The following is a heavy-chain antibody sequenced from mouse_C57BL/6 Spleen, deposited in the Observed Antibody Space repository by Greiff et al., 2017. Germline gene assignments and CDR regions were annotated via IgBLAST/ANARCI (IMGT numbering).Heavy chain of an antibody. CDR3: ARSYYDYDGYYYAMDY. CDR2: IYPSDSET. V-gene: IGHV1-61*01. D-gene: IGHD2-4*01. J-gene: IGHJ4*01. Sequence: VQLQQPGAELVRPGSSVKLSCKASGYTFTSYWMDWVKQRPGQGLEWIGNIYPSDSETHYNQKFQDKATLTVDKSSSTAYMQLSSLTSEDSAVYYCARSYYDYDGYYYAMDYWGQGTSVTVSS. CDR1: GYTFTSYW.